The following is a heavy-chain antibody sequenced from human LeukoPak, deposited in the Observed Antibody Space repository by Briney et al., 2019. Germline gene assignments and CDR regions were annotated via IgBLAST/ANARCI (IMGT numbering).Heavy chain of an antibody. J-gene: IGHJ6*02. D-gene: IGHD3-10*01. CDR3: RVDYYDSGLYGMDV. CDR2: IKSKTDGGAT. CDR1: GFTFSNAW. V-gene: IGHV3-15*01. Sequence: GGSLRLSCAASGFTFSNAWMSWVRQAPGKGLEWVGRIKSKTDGGATHYAAPVKGRFTISRDDSKNTLYLQMNSLRAEDTAVYYCRVDYYDSGLYGMDVWGQGTTVTVSS.